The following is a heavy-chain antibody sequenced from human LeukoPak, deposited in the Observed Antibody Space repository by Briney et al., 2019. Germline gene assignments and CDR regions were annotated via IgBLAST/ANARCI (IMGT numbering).Heavy chain of an antibody. Sequence: SETLSLTCAVYGGSFSGYYWSWIRQPPGKGLEWIGEINHSGSTNYNPSLKSRVTISVDTSKNQFSLKLSSVTAADTAVYYCARASDDYGDSADYWGQGTLVTVSS. V-gene: IGHV4-34*01. J-gene: IGHJ4*02. D-gene: IGHD4-17*01. CDR2: INHSGST. CDR1: GGSFSGYY. CDR3: ARASDDYGDSADY.